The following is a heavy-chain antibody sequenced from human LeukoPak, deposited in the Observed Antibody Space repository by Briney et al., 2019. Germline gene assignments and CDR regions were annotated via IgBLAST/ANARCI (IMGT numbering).Heavy chain of an antibody. Sequence: GGSLRLSCAASGFTFSSYSMNWVRQAPGKELEWVSSISSSSSYIYYADSVKGRFTISRDNAKNSLYLQMNSLRAEDTAVYYCARAPRYCSSTSCYGPRYYYGMDVWGQGTTVTVSS. V-gene: IGHV3-21*01. D-gene: IGHD2-2*01. CDR1: GFTFSSYS. CDR2: ISSSSSYI. CDR3: ARAPRYCSSTSCYGPRYYYGMDV. J-gene: IGHJ6*02.